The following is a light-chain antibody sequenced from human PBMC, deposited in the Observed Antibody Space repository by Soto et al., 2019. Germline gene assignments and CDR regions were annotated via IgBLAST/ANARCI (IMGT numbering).Light chain of an antibody. V-gene: IGKV3-15*01. CDR3: QQFNNSPPT. J-gene: IGKJ1*01. Sequence: EIVMTQSPATLSVSPGERATVSCRASQSVSSNLAWYQHKPGQAPRLLIYGASTRATGTPARFSGSGSGTEFTLTISSLQSEDFAVYYCQQFNNSPPTFGQGTKVEIK. CDR2: GAS. CDR1: QSVSSN.